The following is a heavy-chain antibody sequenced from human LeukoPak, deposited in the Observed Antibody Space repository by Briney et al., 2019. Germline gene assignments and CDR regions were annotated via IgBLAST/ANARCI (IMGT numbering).Heavy chain of an antibody. J-gene: IGHJ4*02. CDR2: MNPNSGNT. V-gene: IGHV1-8*01. Sequence: ASVKVSCKASGHTFTSYDINWVRQATGQGLEWMGWMNPNSGNTGYAQRFQGRVTMTRNTSISTAYMELSSLRSEDTAVYYCARGPQILVVPAAMHLDYWGQGTLVTVSS. CDR1: GHTFTSYD. D-gene: IGHD2-2*01. CDR3: ARGPQILVVPAAMHLDY.